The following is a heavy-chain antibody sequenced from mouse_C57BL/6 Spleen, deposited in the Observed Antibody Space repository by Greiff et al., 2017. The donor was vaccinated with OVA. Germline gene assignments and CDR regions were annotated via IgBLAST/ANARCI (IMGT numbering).Heavy chain of an antibody. V-gene: IGHV5-9-1*02. CDR1: GFTFSSYA. CDR2: ISSGGDYI. J-gene: IGHJ1*03. CDR3: TRDPNYYGSRFDV. D-gene: IGHD1-1*01. Sequence: EVKLVESGEGLVKPGGSLKLSCAASGFTFSSYAMSWVRQTPEKRLEWVAYISSGGDYIYYADTVKGRFTISRDNARNTLYLQMSSLKSEDTAMYYCTRDPNYYGSRFDVWGTGTTVTVSS.